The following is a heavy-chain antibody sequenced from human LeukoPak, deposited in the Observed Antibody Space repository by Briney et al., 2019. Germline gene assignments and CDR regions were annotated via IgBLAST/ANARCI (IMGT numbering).Heavy chain of an antibody. D-gene: IGHD3-22*01. J-gene: IGHJ4*02. CDR2: NYYSGRT. V-gene: IGHV4-39*01. CDR3: ARTYNYDSSGYLQQGFDY. CDR1: AGSISSSSYY. Sequence: PSETLSLTCTVSAGSISSSSYYWRWIRQPPGKGLEWIGSNYYSGRTYYNPSLKSRVTISVDTSKNKFSLKLSSVTAADTAVYYCARTYNYDSSGYLQQGFDYWGRGTLVTVSS.